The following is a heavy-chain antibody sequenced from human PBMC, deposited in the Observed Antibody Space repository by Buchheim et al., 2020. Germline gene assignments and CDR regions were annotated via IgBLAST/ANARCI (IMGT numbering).Heavy chain of an antibody. CDR1: GFTFSSYA. V-gene: IGHV3-23*01. CDR2: ISGSGGST. CDR3: AKILGKVGATTRPPPIFDY. Sequence: EVQLLESGGGLVQPGGSLRLSCAASGFTFSSYAMSWVRQAPGKGLEWVSAISGSGGSTYYADPVKGRFTISSDNSKNPLYLQVNSLRAEDTAVYYCAKILGKVGATTRPPPIFDYWGQGTL. D-gene: IGHD1-26*01. J-gene: IGHJ4*02.